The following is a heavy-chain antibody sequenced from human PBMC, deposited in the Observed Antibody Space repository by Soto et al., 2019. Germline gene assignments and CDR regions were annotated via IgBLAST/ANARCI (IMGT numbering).Heavy chain of an antibody. CDR2: ISPYNGHI. D-gene: IGHD2-2*01. Sequence: GASVKVSCKASGYTFTSYGISWVRRAPGQGLEWMGWISPYNGHIQSVQRFQGRVSMTTDTSTKTAYMELRNLRSDDTAQYYCARDLTIVPATHPRLENYGMDVWGQGTTVTVSS. J-gene: IGHJ6*02. CDR3: ARDLTIVPATHPRLENYGMDV. CDR1: GYTFTSYG. V-gene: IGHV1-18*01.